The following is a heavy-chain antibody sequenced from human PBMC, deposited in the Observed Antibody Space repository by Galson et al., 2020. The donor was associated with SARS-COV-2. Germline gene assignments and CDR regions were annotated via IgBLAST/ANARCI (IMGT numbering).Heavy chain of an antibody. CDR3: ARADVLLDAFDV. V-gene: IGHV3-74*01. D-gene: IGHD2-15*01. J-gene: IGHJ3*01. CDR2: MNSDGTVT. Sequence: GSLRLSCGASGFTFSDYWMHWVRQVPGKGLLWVSRMNSDGTVTDYTDSVKDRFTISRDNSRSTLFLQMDSLRAEDTAVYYCARADVLLDAFDVWGQGTMVTV. CDR1: GFTFSDYW.